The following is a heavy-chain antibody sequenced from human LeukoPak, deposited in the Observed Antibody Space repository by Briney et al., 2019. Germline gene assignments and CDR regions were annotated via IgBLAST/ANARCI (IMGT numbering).Heavy chain of an antibody. CDR2: INTDGSST. D-gene: IGHD3-10*01. V-gene: IGHV3-74*01. J-gene: IGHJ4*02. CDR1: GFPFRPYW. CDR3: ARLSAGVAR. Sequence: PGGSLRLSFAASGFPFRPYWMHWGRQVPGKGLVWVSCINTDGSSTIYADSVKGRFTISRDNAKNTLYLQMNSLRAEDTAVYYCARLSAGVARWGQGTLVTVSS.